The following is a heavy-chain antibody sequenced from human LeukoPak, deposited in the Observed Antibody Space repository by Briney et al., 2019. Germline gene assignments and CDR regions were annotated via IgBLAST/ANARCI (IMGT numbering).Heavy chain of an antibody. CDR3: ARESSSWFYFDY. J-gene: IGHJ4*02. CDR2: IYYSGST. D-gene: IGHD6-13*01. Sequence: SETLSLTCTISGGSISSYYWSWIRQPPGKGLEWIGYIYYSGSTNYNPSLKSRVTISVDTSKNQFSLNLPSVTAADTAVYYCARESSSWFYFDYWGQGTLVTVSS. CDR1: GGSISSYY. V-gene: IGHV4-59*01.